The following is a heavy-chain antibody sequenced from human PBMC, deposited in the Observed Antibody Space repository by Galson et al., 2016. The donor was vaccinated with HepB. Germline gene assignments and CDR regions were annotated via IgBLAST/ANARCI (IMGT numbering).Heavy chain of an antibody. CDR3: ARLVAAASYCCCYYDVAV. CDR1: GYSFTNYW. Sequence: QSGAEVKKPGESLRISCKGSGYSFTNYWISWVRQMPGKGLEWMGRIDPSDSYTNYSPSFQGHVTISADKSITTAYLQWSSLKASDTAMYYCARLVAAASYCCCYYDVAVWGKGTTVTVSS. J-gene: IGHJ6*03. CDR2: IDPSDSYT. V-gene: IGHV5-10-1*01. D-gene: IGHD2-2*01.